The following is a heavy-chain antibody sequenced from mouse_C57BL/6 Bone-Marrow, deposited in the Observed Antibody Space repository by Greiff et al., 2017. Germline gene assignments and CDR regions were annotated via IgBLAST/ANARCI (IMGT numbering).Heavy chain of an antibody. Sequence: EVQLQQSGAELVRPGASVKLSCTASGFNIKDDYMHWVKQRPEQGLEWIGWIDPENGDTEYASKFQGKATITADTSSNTAYLHLSSLTSEDTAVYYCTTYCYDYYFDYWGQGTTLTVSS. CDR2: IDPENGDT. J-gene: IGHJ2*01. CDR3: TTYCYDYYFDY. CDR1: GFNIKDDY. V-gene: IGHV14-4*01. D-gene: IGHD2-4*01.